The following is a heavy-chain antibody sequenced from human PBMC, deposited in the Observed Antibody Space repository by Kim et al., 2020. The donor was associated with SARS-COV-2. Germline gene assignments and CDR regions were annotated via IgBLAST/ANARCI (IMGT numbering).Heavy chain of an antibody. Sequence: AQKFQGRVTITADESTSTAYMELSSLRSEDTAVYYCAREVVAATGYYFDYWGQGTLVTVSS. J-gene: IGHJ4*02. D-gene: IGHD2-15*01. V-gene: IGHV1-69*01. CDR3: AREVVAATGYYFDY.